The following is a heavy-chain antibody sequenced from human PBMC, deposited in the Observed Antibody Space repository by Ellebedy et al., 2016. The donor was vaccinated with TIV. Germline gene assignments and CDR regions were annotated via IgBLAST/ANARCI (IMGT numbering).Heavy chain of an antibody. CDR1: GYTFTSHI. D-gene: IGHD3-10*01. J-gene: IGHJ4*02. V-gene: IGHV1-3*01. Sequence: ASVKVSXXASGYTFTSHIINWVRQAPGQRLEWLGWISAGNGNTKYSQKFQGRVTITRDTSTSTVYMEMSSLRSEDTAVFYCARDPEGAYYYGSGKFDYWGQGTLVTVSS. CDR3: ARDPEGAYYYGSGKFDY. CDR2: ISAGNGNT.